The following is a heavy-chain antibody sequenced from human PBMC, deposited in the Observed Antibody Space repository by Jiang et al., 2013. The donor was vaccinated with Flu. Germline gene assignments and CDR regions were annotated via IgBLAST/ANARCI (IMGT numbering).Heavy chain of an antibody. J-gene: IGHJ6*02. CDR1: GFTFSSYG. Sequence: GGLVKPGRSLRLSCAASGFTFSSYGMHWVRQAPGKGLEWVAVISYDGSNKYYADSVKGRFTISRDNSKNTLYLQMNSLRAEDTAVYYCAKVIIAAAVEGYGMDVWGQGTTVTVSS. V-gene: IGHV3-30*18. CDR2: ISYDGSNK. D-gene: IGHD6-13*01. CDR3: AKVIIAAAVEGYGMDV.